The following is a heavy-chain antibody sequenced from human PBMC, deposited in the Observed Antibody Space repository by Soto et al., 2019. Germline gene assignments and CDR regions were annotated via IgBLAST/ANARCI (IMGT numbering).Heavy chain of an antibody. V-gene: IGHV4-4*02. CDR1: GDSISSTFW. J-gene: IGHJ4*02. CDR2: VYYSGST. Sequence: SETLSLTCRVSGDSISSTFWWTWVRQPPGKGLEWIGDVYYSGSTKYSPSLKGRVPISVDKHKHQFSLKLSSVTAADTAVYYCASRYGSCFDYWGQGTLVTVSS. D-gene: IGHD5-18*01. CDR3: ASRYGSCFDY.